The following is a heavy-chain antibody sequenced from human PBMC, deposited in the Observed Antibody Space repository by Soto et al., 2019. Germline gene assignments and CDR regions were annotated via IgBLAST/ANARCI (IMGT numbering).Heavy chain of an antibody. Sequence: ASGKVSCKASGYTFTSYGISWVRQAPGQGLEWMGWIIANNGNTNYAQKLQGRVTMTTDTSTTTAYMELSSLRSEDTAVYYCAIITMLHSLDSRDQGTLVTGSS. CDR1: GYTFTSYG. J-gene: IGHJ5*01. V-gene: IGHV1-18*01. D-gene: IGHD3-10*01. CDR3: AIITMLHSLDS. CDR2: IIANNGNT.